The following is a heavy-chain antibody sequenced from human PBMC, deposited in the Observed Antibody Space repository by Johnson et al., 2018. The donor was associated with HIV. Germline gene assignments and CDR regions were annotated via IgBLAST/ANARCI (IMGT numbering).Heavy chain of an antibody. Sequence: QVQLVESGGGLVKPGGSLRLSCAASGFTFDDYGMTWVRQAPGKGLAWVAVISYDGSNKYYTDSVKGRFTISRDNSKNTLYLQMNSLRAEDTALYYCAKVYYDSSGYGAFDIWGQGTMVTVSS. CDR1: GFTFDDYG. CDR3: AKVYYDSSGYGAFDI. J-gene: IGHJ3*02. D-gene: IGHD3-22*01. CDR2: ISYDGSNK. V-gene: IGHV3-30*18.